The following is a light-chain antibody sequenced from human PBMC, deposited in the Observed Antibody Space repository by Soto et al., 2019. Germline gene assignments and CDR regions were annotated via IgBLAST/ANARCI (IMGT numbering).Light chain of an antibody. Sequence: RASQAVSANYLAWYQQKAGQAPRLLIYGASSRAAGIPDRFSGSGSGTDFTLTSSSLQPEDFATYYCRKDYADPWKFGQGTKVDIK. J-gene: IGKJ1*01. CDR2: GAS. CDR3: RKDYADPWK. V-gene: IGKV3D-7*01. CDR1: QAVSANY.